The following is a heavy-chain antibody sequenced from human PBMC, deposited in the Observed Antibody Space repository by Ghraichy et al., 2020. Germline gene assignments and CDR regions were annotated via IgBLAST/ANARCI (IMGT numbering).Heavy chain of an antibody. V-gene: IGHV3-74*01. Sequence: LTCAASGFTFSSYWMHWVRQAPGEGLVWVSRINSDGGSTTYADSVKGRFTISKDNAKNTLYLQMNSLRAEDTAVYYCVKDLVGGGFGAYGMDVWGQGTTVTVSS. CDR3: VKDLVGGGFGAYGMDV. J-gene: IGHJ6*02. D-gene: IGHD2-21*01. CDR2: INSDGGST. CDR1: GFTFSSYW.